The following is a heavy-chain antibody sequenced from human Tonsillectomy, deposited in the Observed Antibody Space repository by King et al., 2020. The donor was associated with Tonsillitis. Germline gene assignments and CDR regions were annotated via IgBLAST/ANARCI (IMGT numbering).Heavy chain of an antibody. CDR3: TTGEN. CDR1: GFTLSKVW. J-gene: IGHJ4*02. D-gene: IGHD1-26*01. CDR2: IKSEKNGGTR. Sequence: VQLVESGGGLVKNGGSLRLSCVASGFTLSKVWMTWIRQAPGKRLEWGGHIKSEKNGGTRDYSASVRGRFTISRDDSRNTLFLQMISLKTEDTATYYCTTGENWGQGARVTVSS. V-gene: IGHV3-15*01.